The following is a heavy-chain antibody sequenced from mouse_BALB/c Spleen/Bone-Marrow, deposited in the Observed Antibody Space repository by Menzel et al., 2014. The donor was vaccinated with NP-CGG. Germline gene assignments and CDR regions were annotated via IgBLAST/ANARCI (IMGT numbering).Heavy chain of an antibody. V-gene: IGHV7-3*02. CDR3: ARDRGLTYFDY. Sequence: EVKLQESGGGLVQPGGSLRLSCATSGFTFTDYYMSWARQPPGKALEWLGFIRNKANGYTTEYSASVKGRFTISRDNSQSILYLQMYTLRAEDSATYYCARDRGLTYFDYWGQGTTLTVSS. J-gene: IGHJ2*01. CDR1: GFTFTDYY. D-gene: IGHD2-4*01. CDR2: IRNKANGYTT.